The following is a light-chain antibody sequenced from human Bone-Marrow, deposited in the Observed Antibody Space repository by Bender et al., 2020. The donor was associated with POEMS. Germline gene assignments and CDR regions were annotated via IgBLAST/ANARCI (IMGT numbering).Light chain of an antibody. V-gene: IGLV1-36*01. CDR3: SAWYDGLSGWV. J-gene: IGLJ3*02. Sequence: QSVVTQPPSLSEAPRQRVTISCSGSSSNIGNHGVNWYQQLPGEAPKLLIYYDDLLTPGVSDRFFASKSGTSASLAISELQSEDEALYYCSAWYDGLSGWVFEGGTKLTVL. CDR1: SSNIGNHG. CDR2: YDD.